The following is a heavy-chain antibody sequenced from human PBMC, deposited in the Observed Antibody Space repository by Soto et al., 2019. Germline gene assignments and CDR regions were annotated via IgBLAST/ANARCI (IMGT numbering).Heavy chain of an antibody. CDR2: IFTSGST. V-gene: IGHV4-4*07. CDR3: TRITMERGYNWFDP. D-gene: IGHD3-3*01. J-gene: IGHJ5*02. CDR1: SGSISHYY. Sequence: PSETLSLTCTVSSGSISHYYWSWIRQPAGKGLEWIGRIFTSGSTNYNPSLKGRVTMSIDTAKNQFSLKLSSVTAADTAMYYCTRITMERGYNWFDPWGQGTQVTVS.